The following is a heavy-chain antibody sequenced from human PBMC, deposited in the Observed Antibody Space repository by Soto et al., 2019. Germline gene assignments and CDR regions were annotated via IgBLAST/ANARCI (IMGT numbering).Heavy chain of an antibody. D-gene: IGHD6-13*01. CDR3: AAGTDAFDI. Sequence: QLVESGGGLVQPGGSLRLSCAASGLTFSIYSMNWVRQAPGKGLEWVSYLSGSSTTIYYADSVKGPFTISRDNAKDSLYLHMDSLRADDTAVYYCAAGTDAFDIWGQGTMVTVSS. J-gene: IGHJ3*02. V-gene: IGHV3-48*01. CDR2: LSGSSTTI. CDR1: GLTFSIYS.